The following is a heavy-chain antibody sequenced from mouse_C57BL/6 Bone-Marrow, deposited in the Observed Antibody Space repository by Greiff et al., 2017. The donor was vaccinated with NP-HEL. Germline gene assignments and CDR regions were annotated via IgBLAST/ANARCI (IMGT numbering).Heavy chain of an antibody. J-gene: IGHJ1*03. CDR1: GYTFTSYW. V-gene: IGHV1-69*01. Sequence: QVQLQQPGAELVMPGASVKLSCKASGYTFTSYWMHWVKQRPGQGLEWIGEIDPSDSYTNYNQKFKGKSTLTVDKSSSTAYMQLSSLTSEDSAVYYCAREGSSYWYFDVCGTGTTVTVSS. CDR3: AREGSSYWYFDV. D-gene: IGHD1-1*01. CDR2: IDPSDSYT.